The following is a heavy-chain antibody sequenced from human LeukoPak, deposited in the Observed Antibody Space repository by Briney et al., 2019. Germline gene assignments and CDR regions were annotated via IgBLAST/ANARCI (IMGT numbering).Heavy chain of an antibody. Sequence: PGGSLRLSCAASGFTFSSYGMHWVRQAPGKGLEWVEFIRYDGSNKYYADSVKDRFTVSRDNSKNTLYLQMNSLRAEDTAVYYCAKGEIAAAGHFDYWGQGTLVTVSS. J-gene: IGHJ4*02. D-gene: IGHD6-13*01. CDR3: AKGEIAAAGHFDY. V-gene: IGHV3-30*02. CDR2: IRYDGSNK. CDR1: GFTFSSYG.